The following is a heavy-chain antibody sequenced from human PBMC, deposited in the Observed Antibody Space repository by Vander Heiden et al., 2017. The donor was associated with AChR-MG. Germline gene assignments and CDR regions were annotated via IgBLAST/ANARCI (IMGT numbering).Heavy chain of an antibody. D-gene: IGHD4-4*01. Sequence: EVQLVESGGGLVQPGGSLNPSCAAPGFTFPGPAMHWVRQASGKGLEWVGRIRSKANSYATAYAASVKGRFTISRDDSKNTAYLQMNSLKTEDTAVYYCTRNPHDYSNYYGMDVWGQGTTVTVSS. CDR3: TRNPHDYSNYYGMDV. J-gene: IGHJ6*02. CDR2: IRSKANSYAT. V-gene: IGHV3-73*01. CDR1: GFTFPGPA.